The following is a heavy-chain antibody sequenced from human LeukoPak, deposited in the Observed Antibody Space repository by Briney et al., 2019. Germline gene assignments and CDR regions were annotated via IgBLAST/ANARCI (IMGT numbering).Heavy chain of an antibody. CDR2: ISSSSSYI. CDR3: ARDADPNRGDFDY. Sequence: GGSLRLSCAASGFTFSSYSMNWVRQAPGKGLEWVSSISSSSSYIYYADSVKGRFTISRDNAKNSLYLQMNSLRAEDTAVYYCARDADPNRGDFDYWGQGTLVTVSS. J-gene: IGHJ4*02. V-gene: IGHV3-21*01. D-gene: IGHD1-14*01. CDR1: GFTFSSYS.